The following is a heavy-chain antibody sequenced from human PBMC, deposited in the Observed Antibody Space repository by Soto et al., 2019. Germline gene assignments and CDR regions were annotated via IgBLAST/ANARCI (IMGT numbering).Heavy chain of an antibody. CDR3: ARGPGLPHKDIVVVVAPYGPTDAFDI. Sequence: SETLSLTCAVYGGSFSGYYWSWIRQPPGKGLEWIGEINHSGSTNYNPSLKSRVTISVDTSKNQFSLKLSSVTAADTAVYYCARGPGLPHKDIVVVVAPYGPTDAFDIWGQGTMVTVSS. CDR2: INHSGST. D-gene: IGHD2-15*01. V-gene: IGHV4-34*01. CDR1: GGSFSGYY. J-gene: IGHJ3*02.